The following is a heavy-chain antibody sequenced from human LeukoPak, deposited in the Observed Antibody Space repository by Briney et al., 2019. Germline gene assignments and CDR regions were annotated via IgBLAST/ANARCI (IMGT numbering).Heavy chain of an antibody. V-gene: IGHV1-8*01. CDR1: GYIFNDFD. CDR3: ARDPGVLWFGELPSQGDY. Sequence: ASVKVSCKASGYIFNDFDINWVRQAPGQGLESIGWMSPVSGIGGSAQRFQGRVTLTRDTSISTAYMEVSSLRSEDTAVYYCARDPGVLWFGELPSQGDYWGQGTLVTVSS. D-gene: IGHD3-10*01. CDR2: MSPVSGIG. J-gene: IGHJ4*02.